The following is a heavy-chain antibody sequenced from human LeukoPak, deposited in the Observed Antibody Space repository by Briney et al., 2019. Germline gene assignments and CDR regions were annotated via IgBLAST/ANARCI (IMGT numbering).Heavy chain of an antibody. Sequence: GGSLRLSCAASGFTFDDYAMHWVRHAPGKGLEWVSGISWNSGNIGYADSVKGRFTISRDNAKNSLYLQMNSLRAEDTALYYCAKAKVATDYYYYGMDVWGQGTTVTVSS. D-gene: IGHD5-12*01. CDR3: AKAKVATDYYYYGMDV. CDR1: GFTFDDYA. CDR2: ISWNSGNI. J-gene: IGHJ6*02. V-gene: IGHV3-9*01.